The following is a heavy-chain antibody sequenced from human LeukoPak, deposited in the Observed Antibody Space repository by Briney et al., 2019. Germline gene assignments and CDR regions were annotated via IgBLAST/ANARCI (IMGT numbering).Heavy chain of an antibody. D-gene: IGHD3-3*01. CDR1: EFTFNTYA. V-gene: IGHV3-23*01. CDR2: ITTNGGTA. Sequence: PGGSLRLSCAASEFTFNTYAMSWVRQAPGKGLEWVTSITTNGGTAYYSDSVKGRFTISRDNSKNTLYLQMNSLRAEDTAVYYCAKVGLYDFWSGADYWGQGTLVTVSS. CDR3: AKVGLYDFWSGADY. J-gene: IGHJ4*02.